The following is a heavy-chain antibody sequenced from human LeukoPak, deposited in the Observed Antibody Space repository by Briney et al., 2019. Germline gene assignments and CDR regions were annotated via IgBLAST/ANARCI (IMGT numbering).Heavy chain of an antibody. J-gene: IGHJ4*02. CDR1: GGSFSGYY. Sequence: SETLSLTCAVYGGSFSGYYWSWIRQPPGKGLEWIGEINHSGSTNYNPSLKSRVTISVDTSKNQFSLKLSSVTAADTAVYYCARLAQTYYDFSSGYYDDYWGQGTLVTVSS. D-gene: IGHD3-3*01. CDR2: INHSGST. V-gene: IGHV4-34*01. CDR3: ARLAQTYYDFSSGYYDDY.